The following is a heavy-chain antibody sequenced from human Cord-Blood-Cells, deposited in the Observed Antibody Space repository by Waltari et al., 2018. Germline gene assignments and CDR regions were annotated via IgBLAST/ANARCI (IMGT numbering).Heavy chain of an antibody. J-gene: IGHJ6*02. CDR1: GYTFTSYD. D-gene: IGHD6-13*01. V-gene: IGHV1-8*01. CDR2: LNPNSGNT. Sequence: QVQLVQSVAEVKKPGVSVKVYGKASGYTFTSYDIHWVRQATRQGLAWMGWLNPNSGNTGYDQKVQGRVTMTRNTSISTAYMELSSLRSEDTAVYYCARVGGIAAAGRKYYYGMDVWGQGTTVTVSS. CDR3: ARVGGIAAAGRKYYYGMDV.